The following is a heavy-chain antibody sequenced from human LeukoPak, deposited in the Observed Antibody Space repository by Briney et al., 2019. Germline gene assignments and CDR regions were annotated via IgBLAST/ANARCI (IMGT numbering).Heavy chain of an antibody. CDR1: GGSISSSSYY. CDR2: IYYSGST. J-gene: IGHJ4*02. D-gene: IGHD3-10*01. V-gene: IGHV4-39*07. Sequence: MPSETLSLTCTVSGGSISSSSYYWGWIRQPPGKGLEWIGSIYYSGSTYYNPSLKSRVTISVDTSKNQFSLKLDSVTAADTAVYYCARGLWFGEYYFDYWGQGTLVTVSS. CDR3: ARGLWFGEYYFDY.